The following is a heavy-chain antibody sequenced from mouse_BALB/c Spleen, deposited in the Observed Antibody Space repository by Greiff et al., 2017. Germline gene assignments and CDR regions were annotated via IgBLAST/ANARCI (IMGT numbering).Heavy chain of an antibody. J-gene: IGHJ4*01. D-gene: IGHD2-14*01. CDR3: ARGRYDAYYYAMDY. CDR2: INPYNDGT. V-gene: IGHV1-14*01. Sequence: VHVKQSGPELVKPGASVKMSCKASGYTFTSYVMHWVKQKPGQGLEWIGYINPYNDGTKYNEKFKGKATLTSDKSSSTAYMELSSLTSEDSAVYYCARGRYDAYYYAMDYWGQGTSVTVSS. CDR1: GYTFTSYV.